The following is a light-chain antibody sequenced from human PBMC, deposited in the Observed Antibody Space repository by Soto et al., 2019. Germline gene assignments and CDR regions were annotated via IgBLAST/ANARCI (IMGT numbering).Light chain of an antibody. CDR1: RSDVGAYNY. CDR3: TSFTSSITYV. V-gene: IGLV2-14*03. J-gene: IGLJ1*01. Sequence: LTQPASVSGSPGQSITISCTGTRSDVGAYNYVSWYQQHPGKAPKVIIYEVSYRPAGVSSRFSGSKSGNTAYLTISGLQTEDEADYYCTSFTSSITYVFGTGTKVTVL. CDR2: EVS.